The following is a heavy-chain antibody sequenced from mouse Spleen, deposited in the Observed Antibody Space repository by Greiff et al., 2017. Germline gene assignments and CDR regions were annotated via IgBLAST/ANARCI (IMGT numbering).Heavy chain of an antibody. J-gene: IGHJ1*03. V-gene: IGHV3-3*01. Sequence: EVQGVESGPSLVRPSQTLSLTCTVTGFSINSDCYWIWIRQFPGNKLEYIGYTFYSGITYYNPSLESRTYITRDTSKNQFSLKLSSVTTEDTATYYCARESYDEGWYFDVWGTGTTVTVSS. D-gene: IGHD2-12*01. CDR1: GFSINSDCY. CDR2: TFYSGIT. CDR3: ARESYDEGWYFDV.